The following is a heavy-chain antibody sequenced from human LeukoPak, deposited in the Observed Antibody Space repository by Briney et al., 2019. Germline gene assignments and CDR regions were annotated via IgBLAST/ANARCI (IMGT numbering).Heavy chain of an antibody. CDR3: ARDFLEDVY. CDR1: GFTFSNYD. Sequence: GGSLRLSCAASGFTFSNYDMNWVRQAPGKGLEWVSYISSGSTTIHYADSVRGRFTISRDNARNSLYLQMNSLRAEDTAVYYCARDFLEDVYWGQGTLVTVSS. V-gene: IGHV3-48*01. CDR2: ISSGSTTI. D-gene: IGHD3-3*01. J-gene: IGHJ4*02.